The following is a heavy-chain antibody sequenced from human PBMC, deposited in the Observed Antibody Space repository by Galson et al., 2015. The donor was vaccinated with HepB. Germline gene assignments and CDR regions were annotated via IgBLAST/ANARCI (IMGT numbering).Heavy chain of an antibody. V-gene: IGHV5-51*03. CDR3: ARVPNASSRTYDFWSGYYRPAYPPYYMDV. D-gene: IGHD3-3*01. CDR1: GYSFTSYW. Sequence: QSGAEVKKPGESLKISCKGSGYSFTSYWIGWVRQMPGKGLEWMGIIYPGDSDTRYSPSFQGQVTISADKSISTAYLQWSSLKASDTAMYYCARVPNASSRTYDFWSGYYRPAYPPYYMDVWGKGTTVTVSS. J-gene: IGHJ6*03. CDR2: IYPGDSDT.